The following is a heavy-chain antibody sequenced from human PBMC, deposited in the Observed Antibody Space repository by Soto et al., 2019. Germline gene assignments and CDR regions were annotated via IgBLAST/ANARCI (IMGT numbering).Heavy chain of an antibody. CDR3: ARTTSDIVLMVYAAGYYGMDV. D-gene: IGHD2-8*01. CDR1: GFTFSSYG. CDR2: IWYDGSNK. V-gene: IGHV3-33*01. J-gene: IGHJ6*02. Sequence: LRLSCAASGFTFSSYGMHWVRQAPGKGVEWVAVIWYDGSNKYYADSVKGRFTISRDNSKNTLYLQMNSLRAEDTAVYYCARTTSDIVLMVYAAGYYGMDVWGQGTTVTVSS.